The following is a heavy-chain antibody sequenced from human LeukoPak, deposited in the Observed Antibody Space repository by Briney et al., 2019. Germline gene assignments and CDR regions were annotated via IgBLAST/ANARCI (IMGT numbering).Heavy chain of an antibody. V-gene: IGHV4-59*01. Sequence: PSETLSLTCTVSGGSISIYYWPWIRQPPGKGLEWIGYIHYSGSTYHNPSLKSRVTISVDTSKNQFSLRLNSVTAADTAVYYCAREWSAFDIWGQGTMVTVSS. D-gene: IGHD2-15*01. J-gene: IGHJ3*02. CDR2: IHYSGST. CDR1: GGSISIYY. CDR3: AREWSAFDI.